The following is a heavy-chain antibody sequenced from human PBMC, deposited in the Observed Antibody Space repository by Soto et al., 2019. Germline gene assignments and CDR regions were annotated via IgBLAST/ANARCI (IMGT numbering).Heavy chain of an antibody. CDR2: ISGSGGST. D-gene: IGHD6-19*01. CDR3: AKDHEAGGWQPYFDY. J-gene: IGHJ4*02. Sequence: PGGSLRLSCAASGFTFSSYAMSWVRQAPGKGLEWVSAISGSGGSTYYADSVKGRFTISRDNSKNTLYLQMNSLRAEDTAVYYCAKDHEAGGWQPYFDYWGQGTLVTVSS. V-gene: IGHV3-23*01. CDR1: GFTFSSYA.